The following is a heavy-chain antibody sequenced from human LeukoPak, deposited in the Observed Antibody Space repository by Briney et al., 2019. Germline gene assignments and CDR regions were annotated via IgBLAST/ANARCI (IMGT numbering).Heavy chain of an antibody. V-gene: IGHV3-23*01. CDR2: ISGSGGST. Sequence: GGSLRLSCAASGFTFSSYAMSWVRQAPGKGLEWVSAISGSGGSTYYADSVKGRFTISRDNSKNTLYLQMNSLRAEDTAVYYCAKNSQGFPAGANNDYWGQGTLVTVSS. D-gene: IGHD1-26*01. CDR3: AKNSQGFPAGANNDY. J-gene: IGHJ4*02. CDR1: GFTFSSYA.